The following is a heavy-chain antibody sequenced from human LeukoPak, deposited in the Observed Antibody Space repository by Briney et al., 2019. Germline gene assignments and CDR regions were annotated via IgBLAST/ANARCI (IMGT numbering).Heavy chain of an antibody. CDR1: GFTFSSYG. J-gene: IGHJ6*04. CDR3: AKDSSRYDITYGMDV. CDR2: ISYDGSNK. V-gene: IGHV3-30*18. Sequence: GGSLRLSCAASGFTFSSYGMHWVRQAPGKGLEWVAVISYDGSNKYYADSVKGRFSISRDSSKNTLYLQMNSLRAEDTAVYYCAKDSSRYDITYGMDVWGKGTTVTVSS. D-gene: IGHD3-9*01.